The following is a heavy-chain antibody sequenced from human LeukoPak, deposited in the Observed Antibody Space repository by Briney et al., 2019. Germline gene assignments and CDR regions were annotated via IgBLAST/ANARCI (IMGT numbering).Heavy chain of an antibody. CDR3: AKDRRGYSGYDPPGFFY. Sequence: PGRSLRLSCAASGFTFSSYAMHWVRQAPGKGLEWVAVISYDGSNKYYADSVKGRFTISRDNSKNTLHLQMNSLRAEDTAVYYCAKDRRGYSGYDPPGFFYWGQGTLVTVSS. D-gene: IGHD5-12*01. J-gene: IGHJ4*02. CDR2: ISYDGSNK. V-gene: IGHV3-30*04. CDR1: GFTFSSYA.